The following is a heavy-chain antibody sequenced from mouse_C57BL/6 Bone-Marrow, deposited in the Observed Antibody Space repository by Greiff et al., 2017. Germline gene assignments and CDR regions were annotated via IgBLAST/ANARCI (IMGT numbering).Heavy chain of an antibody. D-gene: IGHD2-4*01. CDR2: IWSGGST. CDR3: AQYDYDGYAMDY. J-gene: IGHJ4*01. CDR1: GFSFTSYG. Sequence: QVQLQQSGPGLVQPSQSLSITCTASGFSFTSYGVHWVRQPPGKGLEWLGVIWSGGSTAYNPAFISRLSTSKDNSKSQVFFKMNNLQADDTAKYYCAQYDYDGYAMDYWGQGTSVTGSS. V-gene: IGHV2-4*01.